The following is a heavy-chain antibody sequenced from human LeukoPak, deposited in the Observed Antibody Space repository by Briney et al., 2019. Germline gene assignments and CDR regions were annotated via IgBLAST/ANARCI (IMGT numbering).Heavy chain of an antibody. CDR2: IKGDGSET. V-gene: IGHV3-7*03. CDR1: GFTFSSYW. J-gene: IGHJ4*02. Sequence: PGGSLRLSCAASGFTFSSYWMSWVRQAPGKGLEWVANIKGDGSETSYVTSVRGRFTISRDNAKNSLYLQMNNLRVEDTAVYYCAREEVKSFDNWGQGTLVTVSS. CDR3: AREEVKSFDN.